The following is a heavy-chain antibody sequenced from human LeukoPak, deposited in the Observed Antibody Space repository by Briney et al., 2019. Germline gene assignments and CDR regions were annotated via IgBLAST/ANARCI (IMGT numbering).Heavy chain of an antibody. J-gene: IGHJ6*02. V-gene: IGHV4-61*02. CDR2: IYTSGST. D-gene: IGHD4-17*01. CDR1: GGSISGGSYY. Sequence: SQTLSLTCTVSGGSISGGSYYWSWIRQPAGKGLEWIGRIYTSGSTNYNPSLKSRVTISVDTSKNQFSLKLSSVTAADTAVYHCAREPTTVPRLYYYYGMDVWGQGTTVTVSS. CDR3: AREPTTVPRLYYYYGMDV.